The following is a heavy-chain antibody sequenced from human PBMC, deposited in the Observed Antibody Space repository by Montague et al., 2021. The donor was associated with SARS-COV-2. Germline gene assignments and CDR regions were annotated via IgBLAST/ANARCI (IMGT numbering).Heavy chain of an antibody. CDR2: IYYSGST. J-gene: IGHJ4*02. Sequence: SETLSLTCTVSGGSISSSSYYWGWIRQPPGKGLEWIGSIYYSGSTYYNPSLKSRVTISVDTSKNQFSLKLRSVTAADTAVYYCARKTIYFDYWGQGTLVTVSS. CDR3: ARKTIYFDY. CDR1: GGSISSSSYY. D-gene: IGHD1/OR15-1a*01. V-gene: IGHV4-39*07.